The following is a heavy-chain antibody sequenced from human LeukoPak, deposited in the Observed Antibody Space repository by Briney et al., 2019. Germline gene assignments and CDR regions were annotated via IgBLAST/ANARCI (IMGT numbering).Heavy chain of an antibody. CDR1: GFTFSTYG. V-gene: IGHV3-30*02. CDR3: AKDKTYYYDSSGYYDY. J-gene: IGHJ4*02. D-gene: IGHD3-22*01. CDR2: IRNDGSNK. Sequence: GGSLRLSCAASGFTFSTYGMHWVRQAPGKGLEWVAFIRNDGSNKYYADSVKGRFTISRDNSKNTLYLQMNSLRAEDTAVYYCAKDKTYYYDSSGYYDYWGQGTLVTVSS.